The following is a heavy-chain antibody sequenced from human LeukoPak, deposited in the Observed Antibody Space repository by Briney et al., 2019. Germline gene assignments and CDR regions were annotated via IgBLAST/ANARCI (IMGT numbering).Heavy chain of an antibody. V-gene: IGHV1-69*05. CDR2: IIPIFGTA. CDR3: ARDLRDGSLRFEYFQH. Sequence: SVKVSCKASGGTFSSYAISWVRQAPGQGLEWMGGIIPIFGTANYEQKFQGRVTITTDESTSTAYMELSSLRSEDTAVYYCARDLRDGSLRFEYFQHWGQGTLVTVSS. J-gene: IGHJ1*01. D-gene: IGHD5-24*01. CDR1: GGTFSSYA.